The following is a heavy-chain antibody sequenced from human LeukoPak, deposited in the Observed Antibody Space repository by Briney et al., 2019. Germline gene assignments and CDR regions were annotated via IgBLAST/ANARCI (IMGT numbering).Heavy chain of an antibody. CDR1: GFTFSSYA. Sequence: GGSLRLSCAASGFTFSSYAMSWVRQAPGKGLEWVSGIGIGGVGTYYADSVKGRFTISRDNSKNTLYLQMNSLRAEDTALYYCAKKYSTSSPTFDYWGQGTLVTVSS. J-gene: IGHJ4*02. V-gene: IGHV3-23*01. D-gene: IGHD6-6*01. CDR3: AKKYSTSSPTFDY. CDR2: IGIGGVGT.